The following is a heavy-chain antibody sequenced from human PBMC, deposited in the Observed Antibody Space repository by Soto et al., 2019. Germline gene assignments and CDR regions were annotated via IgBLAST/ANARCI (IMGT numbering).Heavy chain of an antibody. CDR2: ISPYTDDP. Sequence: QEQLVQSGAEVKKPGSSVKVSCRASGDTFKNHGISWVRQAPGQGLEWMGWISPYTDDPSYAQKFQGRVTMTIDTSTSTAYLDLRSLTSDDTAVYYCARVIPGAEAWFHPWGQGTLVTVSS. J-gene: IGHJ5*02. CDR1: GDTFKNHG. V-gene: IGHV1-18*01. CDR3: ARVIPGAEAWFHP. D-gene: IGHD2-2*01.